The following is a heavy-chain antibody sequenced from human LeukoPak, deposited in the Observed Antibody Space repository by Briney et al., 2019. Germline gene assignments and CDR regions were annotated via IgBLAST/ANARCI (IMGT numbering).Heavy chain of an antibody. Sequence: SETLSLTCTVSGGSISSYYWSWIRQPPGKGLEWIGYIYYSGSANYNPSLKSRVTISVDTSKNQFSLKLSSVTAAGTAVYYCARRDSYGTQGYYWGQGTLVTVSS. CDR3: ARRDSYGTQGYY. J-gene: IGHJ4*02. D-gene: IGHD5-18*01. CDR2: IYYSGSA. V-gene: IGHV4-59*08. CDR1: GGSISSYY.